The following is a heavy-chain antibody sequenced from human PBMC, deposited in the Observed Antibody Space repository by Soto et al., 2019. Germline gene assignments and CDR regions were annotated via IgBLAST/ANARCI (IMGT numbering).Heavy chain of an antibody. CDR3: ARTVAGTGYGMDV. Sequence: GGSLRLSCAASGFTFSSYGMHWVRQAPGKGLEWVAVISYDGSNKYYADSVKGRFTISRDNSKNTLYLQMNSLRAEDAAVYYCARTVAGTGYGMDVWGQGTTVTVSS. V-gene: IGHV3-30*03. CDR2: ISYDGSNK. CDR1: GFTFSSYG. J-gene: IGHJ6*02. D-gene: IGHD6-19*01.